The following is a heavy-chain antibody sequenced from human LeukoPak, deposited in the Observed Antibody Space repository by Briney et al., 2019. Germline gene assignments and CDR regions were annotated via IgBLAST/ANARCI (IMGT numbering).Heavy chain of an antibody. CDR3: ARDVRDLGGLDY. CDR2: MNPNSGNT. Sequence: ASVKVSCKASGYTFTSYDINWVRQATGQGLEWMGWMNPNSGNTGYAQKFQGRVTTTRNTSICTAYMELSSLRSEDTAVYYCARDVRDLGGLDYWGQGTLVTVSS. V-gene: IGHV1-8*01. D-gene: IGHD3-10*01. CDR1: GYTFTSYD. J-gene: IGHJ4*02.